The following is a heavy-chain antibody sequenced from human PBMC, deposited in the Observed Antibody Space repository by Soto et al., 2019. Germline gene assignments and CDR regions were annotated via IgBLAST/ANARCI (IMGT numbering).Heavy chain of an antibody. Sequence: SETLSLTCGVSGGTVASSHWWSWVRQSPGRGLEWIGNVYHTGDTNFNPSLQSRVTLSVDKSNNQFSLRLTSVTAADTAVYFCAREIVTAGGNNYFDPWGPGTLVTVSS. CDR1: GGTVASSHW. CDR3: AREIVTAGGNNYFDP. V-gene: IGHV4-4*02. CDR2: VYHTGDT. D-gene: IGHD2-21*02. J-gene: IGHJ5*02.